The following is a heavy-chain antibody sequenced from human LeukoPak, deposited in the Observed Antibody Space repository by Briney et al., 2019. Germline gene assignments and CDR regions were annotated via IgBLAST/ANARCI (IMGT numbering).Heavy chain of an antibody. CDR1: GFTFSSYA. CDR3: AKALTGPFGGALFDY. D-gene: IGHD3-10*01. Sequence: PGRSLRLSCAASGFTFSSYAMSWVRQAPGKGLEWASAISGSGSSTYYADSAKGRFTISRDNSKNTLYLQMTSLRAEDTAVYYCAKALTGPFGGALFDYWGQGTLVTASS. J-gene: IGHJ4*02. CDR2: ISGSGSST. V-gene: IGHV3-23*01.